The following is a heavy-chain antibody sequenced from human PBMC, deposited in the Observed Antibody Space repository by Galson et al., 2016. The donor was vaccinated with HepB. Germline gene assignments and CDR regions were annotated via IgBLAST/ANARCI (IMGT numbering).Heavy chain of an antibody. CDR1: GFTFSTYS. Sequence: SLRLSCAASGFTFSTYSMNWVRQAPGKGLEWVAYISDSSSAIYYADSVKGRFTISRDNAKNSLYLQMNSLRDEDTALYYCARESLLMTGTTIYYYSMDVWGQGTTVTVSS. J-gene: IGHJ6*02. D-gene: IGHD1-7*01. V-gene: IGHV3-48*02. CDR3: ARESLLMTGTTIYYYSMDV. CDR2: ISDSSSAI.